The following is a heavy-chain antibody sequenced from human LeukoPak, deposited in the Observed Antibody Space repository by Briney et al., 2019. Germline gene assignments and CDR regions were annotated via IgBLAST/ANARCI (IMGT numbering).Heavy chain of an antibody. V-gene: IGHV3-64*01. J-gene: IGHJ4*02. CDR3: AREYYGGHHRGLKPPDY. CDR2: ISSNGGST. CDR1: GFTFSSYA. D-gene: IGHD4-23*01. Sequence: PGGSLRLSCAASGFTFSSYAMHWVRQAPGKGLEYVSAISSNGGSTYYANSVKGRFTISRDNSKNTLYLQMGSLRAENMAVYYYAREYYGGHHRGLKPPDYLGQGTLVTVSS.